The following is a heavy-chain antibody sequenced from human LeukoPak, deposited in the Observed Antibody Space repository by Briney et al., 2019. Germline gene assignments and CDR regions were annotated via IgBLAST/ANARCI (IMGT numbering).Heavy chain of an antibody. CDR2: IDMSGRTI. Sequence: GGSLRLSCAASGFTFSDWYMSWIRQAPGKGLEWVSYIDMSGRTIYYADSVKGRFTISRDNARNSLYLQMSSLRAEDTAVYYCARGHYGLDVWGQGTTVTVYS. CDR3: ARGHYGLDV. V-gene: IGHV3-11*01. CDR1: GFTFSDWY. J-gene: IGHJ6*02.